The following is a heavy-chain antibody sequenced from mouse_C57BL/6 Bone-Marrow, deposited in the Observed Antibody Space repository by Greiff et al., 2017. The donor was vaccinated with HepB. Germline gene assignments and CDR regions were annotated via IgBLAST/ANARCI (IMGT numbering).Heavy chain of an antibody. CDR3: AKLTGTRRYFDV. V-gene: IGHV3-6*01. Sequence: EVKLEESGPGLVKPSQSLSLTCSVTGYSITSGYYWNWIRQFPGNKLEWMGYISYDGSNNYNPSLKNRISITRDTSKNQFFLKLNSVTTEDTATYYCAKLTGTRRYFDVWGTGTTVTVSS. CDR1: GYSITSGYY. J-gene: IGHJ1*03. CDR2: ISYDGSN. D-gene: IGHD4-1*01.